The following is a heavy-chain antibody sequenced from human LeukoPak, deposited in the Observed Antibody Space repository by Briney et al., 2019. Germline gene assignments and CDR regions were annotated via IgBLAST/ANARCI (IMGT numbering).Heavy chain of an antibody. J-gene: IGHJ4*02. CDR3: ARTYQTGVDYLDY. Sequence: GGSLRLSCAASGFTFSSYAMHWVRQAPGKGLEWVAVISYDGSNKYYADSVKGRFTISRDNSKNTLYLQMNSLRAEDTAVYYCARTYQTGVDYLDYWGQGTLVTVSS. V-gene: IGHV3-30-3*01. D-gene: IGHD2-2*01. CDR1: GFTFSSYA. CDR2: ISYDGSNK.